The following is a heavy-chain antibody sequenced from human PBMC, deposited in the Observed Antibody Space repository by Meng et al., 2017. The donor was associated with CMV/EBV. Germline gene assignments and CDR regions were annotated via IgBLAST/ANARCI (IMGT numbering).Heavy chain of an antibody. CDR2: INSDGSST. CDR1: GFTFSSYW. Sequence: GESLKISCAASGFTFSSYWMHWVRQAPGKGLVWVSRINSDGSSTSYADSVKGRFTISRDNAKNTLYLQMNSLRAEDTAVCYCARDSSSWYSRDYYYYGMDVWGQGTTVTVSS. V-gene: IGHV3-74*01. D-gene: IGHD6-13*01. CDR3: ARDSSSWYSRDYYYYGMDV. J-gene: IGHJ6*02.